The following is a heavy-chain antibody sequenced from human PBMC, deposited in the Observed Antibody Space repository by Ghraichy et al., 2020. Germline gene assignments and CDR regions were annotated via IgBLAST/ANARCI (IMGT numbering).Heavy chain of an antibody. CDR2: INNTGGNS. J-gene: IGHJ3*02. Sequence: GGSLRLSCAASGFSFSRDGMSWVRQAPGKGLEWVSAINNTGGNSNYADSVKGRFTISRDNTKSTLYLQINSLRAEDTAVYYCAKDYSSGWYDAFDIWGQGTMVTISS. CDR3: AKDYSSGWYDAFDI. CDR1: GFSFSRDG. V-gene: IGHV3-23*01. D-gene: IGHD6-19*01.